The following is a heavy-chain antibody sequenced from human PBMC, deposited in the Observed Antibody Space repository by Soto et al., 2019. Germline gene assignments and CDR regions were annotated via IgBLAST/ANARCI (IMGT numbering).Heavy chain of an antibody. CDR1: GFIFSGSG. CDR2: VTNDGIRK. CDR3: SCCVGGSMYDNSGNYDS. D-gene: IGHD3-22*01. J-gene: IGHJ5*01. V-gene: IGHV3-30*03. Sequence: QVQLVESGGGVVQPGRSLRLTCAASGFIFSGSGMHWVRQAPGKGLEWVALVTNDGIRKYYGDSVKGRFTISRDNAENTLYLQIHRLRAEDTAVSYWSCCVGGSMYDNSGNYDSWGQGTLVTVSS.